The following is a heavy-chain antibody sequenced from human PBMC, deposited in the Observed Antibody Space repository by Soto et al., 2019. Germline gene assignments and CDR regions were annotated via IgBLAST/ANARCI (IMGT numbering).Heavy chain of an antibody. CDR1: RGTFGNSA. Sequence: QVQLVQSGAEVKKTGSSVTVSCKASRGTFGNSAISWVRQAPGQGLEWMGGIIPIFPTPDYAQKYQGRVTIPAGESRTTAYREVTSRRSEDTAVYYCARVKDRLQVGGTYCYTMAVWGPGTRVTVSS. V-gene: IGHV1-69*12. CDR3: ARVKDRLQVGGTYCYTMAV. J-gene: IGHJ6*02. D-gene: IGHD6-25*01. CDR2: IIPIFPTP.